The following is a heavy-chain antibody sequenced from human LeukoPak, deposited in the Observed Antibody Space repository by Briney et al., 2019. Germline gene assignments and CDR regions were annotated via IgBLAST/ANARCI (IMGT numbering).Heavy chain of an antibody. CDR2: FDPEDGET. Sequence: ASVKVSCKVSGYTLTELSMHWVRQAPGKGLEWMGGFDPEDGETIYAQKFQGRVTMTEDTSTDTAYMELSSLRSEGTAVYYCATEDPGGISYGMDVWGQGTTVTVSS. D-gene: IGHD1-1*01. CDR1: GYTLTELS. CDR3: ATEDPGGISYGMDV. J-gene: IGHJ6*02. V-gene: IGHV1-24*01.